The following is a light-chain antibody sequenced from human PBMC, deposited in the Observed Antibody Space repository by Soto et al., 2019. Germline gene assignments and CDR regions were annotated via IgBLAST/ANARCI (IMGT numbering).Light chain of an antibody. J-gene: IGLJ1*01. CDR2: EVT. CDR1: STDVGAYNY. V-gene: IGLV2-8*01. Sequence: QSAPTQPPSASGAPGQSVTISRTGTSTDVGAYNYVSWYQQRPGKAPKLMIFEVTKRPSGVPDRFSGSKSGNTASLTVSGVQADDEADYYCSSYAGSNSFVFGTGTKVTVL. CDR3: SSYAGSNSFV.